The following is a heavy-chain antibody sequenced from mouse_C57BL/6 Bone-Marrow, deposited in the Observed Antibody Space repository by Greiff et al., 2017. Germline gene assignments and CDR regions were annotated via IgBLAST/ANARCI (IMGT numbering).Heavy chain of an antibody. V-gene: IGHV14-3*01. CDR3: ARYDYEEAYAMDY. J-gene: IGHJ4*01. CDR1: GFNIKNTY. Sequence: VQLKESVAELVRPGASVKLSCTASGFNIKNTYMHWVKQRPEQGLEWIGRIDPANGNTKYAPKFQGKATITADTSSNTAYLQLSSLTSEDTAIYYCARYDYEEAYAMDYWGQGTSVTVSS. CDR2: IDPANGNT. D-gene: IGHD2-4*01.